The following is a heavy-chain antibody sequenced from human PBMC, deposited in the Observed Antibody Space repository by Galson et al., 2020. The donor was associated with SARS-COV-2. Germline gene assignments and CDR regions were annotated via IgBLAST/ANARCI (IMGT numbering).Heavy chain of an antibody. CDR2: IYYSGST. J-gene: IGHJ4*02. CDR3: ARDGWNGETFDY. D-gene: IGHD1-1*01. CDR1: GDSITSNY. Sequence: SETLSLTCTVSGDSITSNYWSWIRQPPGKGLEWIGNIYYSGSTNYNPSLKSRVTISIDTSKNQFSLKLSSVTAADTAVYYCARDGWNGETFDYWGQGTLVTVSS. V-gene: IGHV4-59*01.